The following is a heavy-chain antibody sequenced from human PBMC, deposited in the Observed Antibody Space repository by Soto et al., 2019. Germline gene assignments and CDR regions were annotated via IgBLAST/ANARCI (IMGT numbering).Heavy chain of an antibody. CDR3: ARTGMAPYYYGMDV. CDR2: INHSGST. CDR1: GGSFSGYY. D-gene: IGHD5-12*01. Sequence: PSETLSLTCAVYGGSFSGYYWSWIRQPPGKGLEWIGEINHSGSTNYNPSLKSRVTISVDTSKNQFPLKLSSVTAADTAVYYCARTGMAPYYYGMDVWGQGTTVTVSS. J-gene: IGHJ6*02. V-gene: IGHV4-34*01.